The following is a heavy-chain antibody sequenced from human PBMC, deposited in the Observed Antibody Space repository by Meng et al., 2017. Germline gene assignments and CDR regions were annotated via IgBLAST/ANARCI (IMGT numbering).Heavy chain of an antibody. CDR2: INHSGST. CDR3: ARGRSGTWPWYFDL. V-gene: IGHV4-34*01. CDR1: GGSFSGYY. Sequence: QVQLPEWGEGLLKPSESLSLSCAVYGGSFSGYYWSWIRQPPGKGLEWIGEINHSGSTNYNPSLKSRVTISVDTSKNQFSLKLSSVTAADTAVYYCARGRSGTWPWYFDLWGRGTLVTVSS. D-gene: IGHD1-1*01. J-gene: IGHJ2*01.